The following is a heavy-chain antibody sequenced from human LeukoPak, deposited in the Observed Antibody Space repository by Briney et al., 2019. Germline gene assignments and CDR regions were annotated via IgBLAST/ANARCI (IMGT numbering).Heavy chain of an antibody. CDR3: ARHGYCSSTSCPYYYYGMDV. V-gene: IGHV3-23*01. CDR1: GFTFSSYA. CDR2: ISGSGGST. J-gene: IGHJ6*02. Sequence: GGSLRLSCAASGFTFSSYAMSWVRQAPGKGLEWVSAISGSGGSTYYADSVKGRFTISRDNSKNTLYLQMNSLRAEDTAVYYCARHGYCSSTSCPYYYYGMDVWGQGTTVTVSS. D-gene: IGHD2-2*01.